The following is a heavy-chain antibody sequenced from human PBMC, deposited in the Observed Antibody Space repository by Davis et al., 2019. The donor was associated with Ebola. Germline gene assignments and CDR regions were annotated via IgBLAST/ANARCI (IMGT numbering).Heavy chain of an antibody. Sequence: SVKVSCKASGGTFSSYAISWVRQAPGQGLEWMGGIIPIFGTANYAQKFQGRVTITADESTSTAYMELSSLRSEDTAVYYCARDRCSSTSCYYYYGMDVWGQGTTVTVSS. CDR1: GGTFSSYA. D-gene: IGHD2-2*01. V-gene: IGHV1-69*13. CDR2: IIPIFGTA. J-gene: IGHJ6*02. CDR3: ARDRCSSTSCYYYYGMDV.